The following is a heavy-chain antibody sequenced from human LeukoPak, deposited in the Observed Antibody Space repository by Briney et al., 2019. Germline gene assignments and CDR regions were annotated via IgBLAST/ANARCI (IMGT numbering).Heavy chain of an antibody. Sequence: GGSLRLSCAASGFTFSSYSMNWVRQAPGKGLEWVPSISSSSSYIYYADSVKGRFTISRDNAKNSLYLQMNSLRAEDTAVYYCARDLYSRASRFDPWGQGTLVTVSS. CDR1: GFTFSSYS. D-gene: IGHD6-13*01. J-gene: IGHJ5*02. CDR2: ISSSSSYI. CDR3: ARDLYSRASRFDP. V-gene: IGHV3-21*01.